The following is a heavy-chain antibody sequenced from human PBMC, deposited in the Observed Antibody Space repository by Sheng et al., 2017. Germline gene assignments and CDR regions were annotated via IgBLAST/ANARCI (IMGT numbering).Heavy chain of an antibody. D-gene: IGHD3-10*01. V-gene: IGHV4-38-2*02. CDR2: IYHSGST. J-gene: IGHJ4*02. CDR3: ARDSGGTFDY. CDR1: GYSISSGLY. Sequence: QVQLQESGPGLVKPSETLSLTCSVSGYSISSGLYWGWIRQPPGKGLEWIGSIYHSGSTYYNPSLKSRVTISVDTSKNQFSLKLNSVTAADTAVYYCARDSGGTFDYWGQGTLVTVSS.